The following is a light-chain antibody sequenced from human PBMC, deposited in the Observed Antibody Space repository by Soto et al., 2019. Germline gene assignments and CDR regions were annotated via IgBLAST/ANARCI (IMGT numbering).Light chain of an antibody. V-gene: IGKV3-11*01. J-gene: IGKJ4*01. CDR2: DAS. CDR3: QQRRNFLT. CDR1: QSVSSY. Sequence: EIVLTQSPATLSLSPGERATLSCRASQSVSSYLAWYQQKPGQAPRLLIYDASNRATGIPARFSGSGSGTDFTLTISSLEPEDFAVYYCQQRRNFLTFGGGTKVDIK.